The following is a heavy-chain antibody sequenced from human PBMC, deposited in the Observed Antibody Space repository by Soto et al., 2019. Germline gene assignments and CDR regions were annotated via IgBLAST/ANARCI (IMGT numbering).Heavy chain of an antibody. V-gene: IGHV3-21*01. Sequence: LRLSCAASGXTFSTYSMNWVRQAPGKGLEWVSSISSSSSYIYYADSVKGRLTISRDNAKNSLYLQMNSLRAEDTAVYYCARGQMASDYWGQGTLVTVSS. CDR1: GXTFSTYS. J-gene: IGHJ4*02. CDR2: ISSSSSYI. D-gene: IGHD5-12*01. CDR3: ARGQMASDY.